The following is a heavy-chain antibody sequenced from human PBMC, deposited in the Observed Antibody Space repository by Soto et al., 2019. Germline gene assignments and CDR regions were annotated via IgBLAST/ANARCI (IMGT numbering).Heavy chain of an antibody. CDR1: GYTITCCA. J-gene: IGHJ4*02. D-gene: IGHD6-13*01. V-gene: IGHV1-3*01. CDR3: AREGEGRAAAAMVY. Sequence: QVQLVQSGAEVKKPGASVRVSCKASGYTITCCAMHWVRQAPGQRPEWMGWINAGDGDTRYSQIFQDRLTIIRDTXXNTAYMELSSLTSEDTAVYYCAREGEGRAAAAMVYWGQGTLVTVSS. CDR2: INAGDGDT.